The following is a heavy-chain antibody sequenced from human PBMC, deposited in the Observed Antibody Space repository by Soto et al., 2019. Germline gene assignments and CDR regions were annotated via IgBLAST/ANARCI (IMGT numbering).Heavy chain of an antibody. CDR3: ARVDYQYSSGWYFDY. V-gene: IGHV4-34*01. D-gene: IGHD6-19*01. J-gene: IGHJ4*02. Sequence: SETLSLTCAVYGVSFSCYYWSWIRQPPGKGLEWIGEINHSGSTNYNPSLKSRVTISVDTSKNRFSLKLSSVTAADTAVYYCARVDYQYSSGWYFDYWGQGTLVTVS. CDR1: GVSFSCYY. CDR2: INHSGST.